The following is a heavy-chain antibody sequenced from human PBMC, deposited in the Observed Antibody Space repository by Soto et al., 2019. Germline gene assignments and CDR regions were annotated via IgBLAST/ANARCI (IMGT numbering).Heavy chain of an antibody. D-gene: IGHD3-3*01. V-gene: IGHV3-30-3*01. CDR2: ISYDGSNK. CDR1: GFTFSSYA. CDR3: ARDKRDLRFLEWSYYFAY. Sequence: QVQLVESGEGVVQPGRSLRLSCTASGFTFSSYAMHWVRQAPGKGLEWVAVISYDGSNKYYADSVKGRFTISRDNSKNTLYLQMNSLRAEDTAVYYCARDKRDLRFLEWSYYFAYWGQGTLVTVSS. J-gene: IGHJ4*02.